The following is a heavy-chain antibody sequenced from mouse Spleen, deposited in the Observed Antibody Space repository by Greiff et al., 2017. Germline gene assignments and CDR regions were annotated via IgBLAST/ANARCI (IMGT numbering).Heavy chain of an antibody. Sequence: EVQLLESGGGLVQPKGSLKLSCAASGFTFNTYAMHWVRQAPGKGLEWVARIRSKSSNYASYYAVSVKDRFTISKDDSKSMLYLQMNNLKAEDTAMYYCGGGGSRDYAMDYWGQGTSVTVSS. J-gene: IGHJ4*01. D-gene: IGHD1-1*01. CDR3: GGGGSRDYAMDY. CDR1: GFTFNTYA. V-gene: IGHV10-3*01. CDR2: IRSKSSNYAS.